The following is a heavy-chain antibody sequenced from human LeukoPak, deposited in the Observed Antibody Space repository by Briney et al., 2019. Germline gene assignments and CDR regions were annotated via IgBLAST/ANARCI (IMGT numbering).Heavy chain of an antibody. J-gene: IGHJ4*02. CDR3: TRDRSRAEDD. D-gene: IGHD1-14*01. CDR1: GFTFSGHW. Sequence: GGSLRLSCAASGFTFSGHWMSWVRQAPGKVLEGVAHINQGGSDKYYVDSVKGRFTISRDNANNLLYLQMNSLRGEDTAVYYCTRDRSRAEDDWGQGTLVTVSS. CDR2: INQGGSDK. V-gene: IGHV3-7*01.